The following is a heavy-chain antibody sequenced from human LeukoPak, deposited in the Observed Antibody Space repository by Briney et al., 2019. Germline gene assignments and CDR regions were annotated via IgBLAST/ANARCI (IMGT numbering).Heavy chain of an antibody. CDR3: VRAGYCHGDRCYSGAPDY. CDR1: GYTFTSYG. Sequence: ASVKVSCKASGYTFTSYGISLVRQAPGQGLEWMGWVSGYNGDTNYAQKFQGRVSMTTDTSTTTAYMELRSLRSDETAVYYWVRAGYCHGDRCYSGAPDYWGQGTLVTVSS. V-gene: IGHV1-18*01. CDR2: VSGYNGDT. D-gene: IGHD2-15*01. J-gene: IGHJ4*02.